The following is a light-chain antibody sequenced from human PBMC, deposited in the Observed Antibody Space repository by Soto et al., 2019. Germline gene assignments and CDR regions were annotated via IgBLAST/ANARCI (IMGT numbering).Light chain of an antibody. CDR3: QQYNTYPWT. CDR1: QSISSW. CDR2: KAS. Sequence: DIQMTQSLPTLSASVGDRVTITCRASQSISSWLAWYQQKPGKAPKLLIYKASRQESGIPSRFSGSGSGTEFTLTISSLQPDDFATYYCQQYNTYPWTFGQGTKVEIK. V-gene: IGKV1-5*03. J-gene: IGKJ1*01.